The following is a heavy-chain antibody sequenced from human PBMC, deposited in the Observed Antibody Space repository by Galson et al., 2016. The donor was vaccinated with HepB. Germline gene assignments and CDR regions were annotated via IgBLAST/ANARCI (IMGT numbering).Heavy chain of an antibody. CDR2: IYYTGST. J-gene: IGHJ4*02. D-gene: IGHD3-10*01. CDR1: GASISRGAYY. V-gene: IGHV4-31*03. Sequence: TLSLTCTVSGASISRGAYYWSWIRRHPVKGLEWIGYIYYTGSTYYNPSLKGRVIITADTAQNQFSLKVNSVTAADTAIYYCARTYGSGSICWDIWGQGTLVTVSS. CDR3: ARTYGSGSICWDI.